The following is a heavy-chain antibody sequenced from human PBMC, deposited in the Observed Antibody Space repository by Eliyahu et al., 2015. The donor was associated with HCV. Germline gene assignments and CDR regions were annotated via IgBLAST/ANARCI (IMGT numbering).Heavy chain of an antibody. CDR1: GGSITTYY. CDR3: ASGGGGIAVAGTGGWFDP. Sequence: QVQLQESGPGLVKPSETLSLTCXVXGGSITTYYWSWIRXPPGKGLEWIGYFHYRGSTNHNPPLKSRVTMSLDTSKNQFSLNLTSVTAADTAVYYCASGGGGIAVAGTGGWFDPWGQGTLVTVSS. V-gene: IGHV4-59*01. J-gene: IGHJ5*02. CDR2: FHYRGST. D-gene: IGHD6-19*01.